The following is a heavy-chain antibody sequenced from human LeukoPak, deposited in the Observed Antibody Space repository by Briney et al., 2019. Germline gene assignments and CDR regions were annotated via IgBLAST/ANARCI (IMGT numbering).Heavy chain of an antibody. CDR1: GYSFTSSW. J-gene: IGHJ5*02. Sequence: GESLKISCQASGYSFTSSWIGWARQMPGKGLEWMAIINPDDSDTRYSPSFQGQVTISADKSISTVYLQWGSLKASDTAMYYCARQPGAGWFYPWGQGTLVTVSS. V-gene: IGHV5-51*01. CDR3: ARQPGAGWFYP. D-gene: IGHD3-10*01. CDR2: INPDDSDT.